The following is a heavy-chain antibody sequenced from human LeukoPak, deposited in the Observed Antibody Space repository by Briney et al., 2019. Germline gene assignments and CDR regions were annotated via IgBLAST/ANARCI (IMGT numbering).Heavy chain of an antibody. CDR2: IKQDGSEK. CDR3: ARDPVAAPSPEYFQH. V-gene: IGHV3-7*01. CDR1: GFTFSSYW. J-gene: IGHJ1*01. D-gene: IGHD6-19*01. Sequence: GGSLRLSCAASGFTFSSYWMSWVRQAPGKGLGWVANIKQDGSEKYYVDSVKGRFTISRDNAKNSLYLQMNSLRAEDTAVYYCARDPVAAPSPEYFQHWGQGTLVTVSS.